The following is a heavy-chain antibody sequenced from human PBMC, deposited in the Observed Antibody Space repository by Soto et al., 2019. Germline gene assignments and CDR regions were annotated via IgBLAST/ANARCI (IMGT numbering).Heavy chain of an antibody. CDR1: GDTFNFYT. V-gene: IGHV1-69*02. CDR3: ATTHGSGSPHIDY. J-gene: IGHJ4*02. CDR2: VIPMLRMS. D-gene: IGHD3-10*01. Sequence: QVQLVQSGAEVRKPGSSVKVSCTASGDTFNFYTISWVRQAPGQGLEWMGRVIPMLRMSNYAQKFQGRVTISADKSTSTAYMSLSSLRSDDTAVYYCATTHGSGSPHIDYWGQGTLVTVSS.